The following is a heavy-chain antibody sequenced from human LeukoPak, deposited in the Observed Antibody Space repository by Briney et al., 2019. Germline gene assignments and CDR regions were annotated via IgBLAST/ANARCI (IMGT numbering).Heavy chain of an antibody. CDR1: GFTFSSYG. V-gene: IGHV3-30*03. J-gene: IGHJ4*02. D-gene: IGHD1-26*01. CDR3: ARGTRRSIVGATLPLGY. Sequence: PGRSLRLSCAASGFTFSSYGMHWVRQAPGKGLEWVAVIPNDRRNNYYADSVKGRFTISRDNSKNTLYLQMNSLRAEDTAVYYCARGTRRSIVGATLPLGYWGQGTLVTVSS. CDR2: IPNDRRNN.